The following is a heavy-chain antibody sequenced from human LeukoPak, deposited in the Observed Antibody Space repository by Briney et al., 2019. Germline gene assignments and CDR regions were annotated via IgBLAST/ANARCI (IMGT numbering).Heavy chain of an antibody. V-gene: IGHV3-74*01. Sequence: GGSLRLSCAASGFTLSNYWMHWVRHAPGEGLLWVSRISSDGSSTTYADSVKGRFTISRDNAKNTLYLQMNSLRAEDTAIYYCGRGFALVPAGIPDYWGQGILVAVSS. J-gene: IGHJ4*02. CDR2: ISSDGSST. D-gene: IGHD2-2*01. CDR1: GFTLSNYW. CDR3: GRGFALVPAGIPDY.